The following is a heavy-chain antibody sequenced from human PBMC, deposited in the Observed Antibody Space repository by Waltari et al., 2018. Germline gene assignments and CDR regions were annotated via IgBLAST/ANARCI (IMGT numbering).Heavy chain of an antibody. J-gene: IGHJ6*01. V-gene: IGHV4-38-2*01. Sequence: VHLQESGPGLVKPSETLSLTCGVADYSIRSGYFWGWIRQPPGKGLEWIGSWYRSGSTYYNPSLQSRVTISADTSKNQFSLNLTSVTAADTAVYYCARVSSSWYLGDYFHYGVDVWGQGATVTVSS. D-gene: IGHD6-13*01. CDR2: WYRSGST. CDR3: ARVSSSWYLGDYFHYGVDV. CDR1: DYSIRSGYF.